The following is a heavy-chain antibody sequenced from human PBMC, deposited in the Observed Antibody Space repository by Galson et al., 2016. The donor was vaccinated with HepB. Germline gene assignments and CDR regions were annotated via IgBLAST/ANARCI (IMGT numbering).Heavy chain of an antibody. CDR2: TWFDGSSE. J-gene: IGHJ4*02. CDR1: GFTFRSYG. Sequence: SLRLSCAASGFTFRSYGLHWVRQAPGKGLEWVACTWFDGSSEFYADSVKGRFTISRDNSKNTLYLQMKSLTAEDTALYSCVRDVSSSCEGFDYWGQGTLVTVSS. D-gene: IGHD6-6*01. CDR3: VRDVSSSCEGFDY. V-gene: IGHV3-33*01.